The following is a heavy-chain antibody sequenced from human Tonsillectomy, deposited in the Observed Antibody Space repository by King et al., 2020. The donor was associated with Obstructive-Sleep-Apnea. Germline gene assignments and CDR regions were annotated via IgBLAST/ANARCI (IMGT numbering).Heavy chain of an antibody. J-gene: IGHJ4*02. CDR3: ARLNYYDSSGTRGYYFDY. D-gene: IGHD3-22*01. CDR2: INHSGST. V-gene: IGHV4-34*01. CDR1: GGSFRGYY. Sequence: VQLQQWGAGLLKPSETLSLTCVVYGGSFRGYYWSWIRQPPGKGLEWIGKINHSGSTNYNPSLKSRLTISVDTSKNQFSLKLSSVTAADTAVYYCARLNYYDSSGTRGYYFDYWGQGTLVTVSS.